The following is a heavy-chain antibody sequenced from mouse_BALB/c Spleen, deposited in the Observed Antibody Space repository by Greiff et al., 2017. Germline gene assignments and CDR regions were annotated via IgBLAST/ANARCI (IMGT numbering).Heavy chain of an antibody. V-gene: IGHV3-6*02. D-gene: IGHD2-10*02. Sequence: EVKLMESGPGLVKPSQSLSLTCSVTGYSITSGYYWNWIRQFPGNKLEWMGYISYDGSNNYNPSLKNRISITRDTSKNQFFLKLNSVTTEDTATYYCARGYGGYWGQGTTLTVSS. CDR2: ISYDGSN. CDR3: ARGYGGY. J-gene: IGHJ2*01. CDR1: GYSITSGYY.